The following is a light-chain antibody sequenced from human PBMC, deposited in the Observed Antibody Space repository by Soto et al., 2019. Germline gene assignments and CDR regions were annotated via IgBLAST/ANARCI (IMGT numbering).Light chain of an antibody. Sequence: EIRMTQSPASLSVSVGDRVTIPCRASQSISIYLNWYQQKPGKAPTVLIYAASSWQSGVPPRFSGSGSGTDFTLTISSLQPEEFGTYYCNQIYNIPLAPFAQGTML. CDR3: NQIYNIPLAP. V-gene: IGKV1-39*01. CDR1: QSISIY. J-gene: IGKJ1*01. CDR2: AAS.